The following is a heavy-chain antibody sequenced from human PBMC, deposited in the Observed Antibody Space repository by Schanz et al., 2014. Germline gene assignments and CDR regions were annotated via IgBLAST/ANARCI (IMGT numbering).Heavy chain of an antibody. Sequence: QVQLQEAGPGLVKPAETLSLTCTASGGSISSDSIYSDYWSWIRQPPGKGLEWIGYIHKSGNTNYNPSLKTRIPMPLDPPKNHFSQTLSCVTAADTAVYYCARVGRSSSSPHGSSGDYWGQGTLVTVSS. D-gene: IGHD6-6*01. CDR2: IHKSGNT. CDR3: ARVGRSSSSPHGSSGDY. J-gene: IGHJ4*02. V-gene: IGHV4-4*08. CDR1: GGSISSDSIYSDY.